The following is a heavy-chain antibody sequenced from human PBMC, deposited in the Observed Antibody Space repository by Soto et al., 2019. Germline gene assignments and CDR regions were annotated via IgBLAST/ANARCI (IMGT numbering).Heavy chain of an antibody. CDR1: GYTFTSYG. V-gene: IGHV1-18*01. Sequence: QVQLVQSGAEVKKPGASVKVSCKASGYTFTSYGISWVRQAPGQGLEWMGGISAYNGNTNYAQNLQGRVTMTTDTSTSTAYMELRSLRSDDTAVYYCARGLDCSSTSCHAGFGAKGYFDYWGQGTLVTVSS. J-gene: IGHJ4*02. CDR2: ISAYNGNT. D-gene: IGHD2-2*01. CDR3: ARGLDCSSTSCHAGFGAKGYFDY.